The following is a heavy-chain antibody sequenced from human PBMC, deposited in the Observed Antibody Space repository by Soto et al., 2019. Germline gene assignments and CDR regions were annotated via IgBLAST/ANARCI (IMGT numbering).Heavy chain of an antibody. Sequence: QVQLVESGGGVVQPGRSLRLSCTASGFTFSSYGMHWVRQAPGKGLEWVAGIWYVGSNTYYADSVRGRFTISRDNSKNTLYLQMDSLRVEDTAVYYCARDFSGPIDYWGQGTLVTVSS. CDR1: GFTFSSYG. CDR2: IWYVGSNT. J-gene: IGHJ4*02. V-gene: IGHV3-33*01. CDR3: ARDFSGPIDY. D-gene: IGHD3-3*01.